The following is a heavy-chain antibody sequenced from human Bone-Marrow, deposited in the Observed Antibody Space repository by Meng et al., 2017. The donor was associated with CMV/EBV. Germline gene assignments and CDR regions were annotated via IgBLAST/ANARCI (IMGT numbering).Heavy chain of an antibody. CDR3: ARGDGGFTMVRGVIAY. J-gene: IGHJ4*02. CDR1: GGSISSGDYY. D-gene: IGHD3-10*01. CDR2: IYYSGST. V-gene: IGHV4-30-4*08. Sequence: LRLSCTVSGGSISSGDYYWSWIRQPPGKGLEWIGYIYYSGSTYYNPSLKSRVTISVDTSKNQFSLKLSSVTAADTAVYYRARGDGGFTMVRGVIAYWGQGTLVTFSS.